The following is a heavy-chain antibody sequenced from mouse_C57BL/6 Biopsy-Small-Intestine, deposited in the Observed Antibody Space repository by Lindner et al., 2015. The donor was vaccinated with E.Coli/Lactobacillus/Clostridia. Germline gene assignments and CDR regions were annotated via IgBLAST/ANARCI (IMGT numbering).Heavy chain of an antibody. D-gene: IGHD5-1*01. CDR1: GYSFTDYN. CDR3: AIRTYGGAFDY. CDR2: INPNYGTT. V-gene: IGHV1-39*01. J-gene: IGHJ2*01. Sequence: QLQESGPELVKPGASVKISCKASGYSFTDYNMNWVKQSNGKRLEWIGVINPNYGTTSCNQKFKGKATLTVDQSSSTAYMQLNSLTSEDSAVYSCAIRTYGGAFDYWGQGTTLTVSS.